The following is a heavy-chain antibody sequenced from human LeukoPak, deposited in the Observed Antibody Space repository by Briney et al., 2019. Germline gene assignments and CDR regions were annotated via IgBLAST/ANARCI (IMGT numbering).Heavy chain of an antibody. CDR1: GFTFSTNA. D-gene: IGHD3-9*01. J-gene: IGHJ4*02. CDR3: AKWGDYDILTGYYDSDY. CDR2: IVGSGGST. V-gene: IGHV3-23*01. Sequence: GASLRLSCAASGFTFSTNAMSWVRHAPGEGLEWVSAIVGSGGSTYYADSVKGRFTISRDDPKNTLCLQMNSLRAEDTAVYYCAKWGDYDILTGYYDSDYWGQGTLVTVSS.